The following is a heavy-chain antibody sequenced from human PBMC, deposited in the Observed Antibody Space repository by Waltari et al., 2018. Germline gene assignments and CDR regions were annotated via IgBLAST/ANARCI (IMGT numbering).Heavy chain of an antibody. CDR1: GGTFSSQG. D-gene: IGHD2-21*02. CDR3: ARGSVTAKIAFDL. J-gene: IGHJ3*01. Sequence: QGPLVQSGAEVKKPGSSGKFSCTSSGGTFSSQGISLVRQAPGQGLEWMGRIIPLFGTANDAQNFQGRVTITADTSTGTAYVELRSLRSEDTAMYYCARGSVTAKIAFDLWGQGTMVTASS. CDR2: IIPLFGTA. V-gene: IGHV1-69*13.